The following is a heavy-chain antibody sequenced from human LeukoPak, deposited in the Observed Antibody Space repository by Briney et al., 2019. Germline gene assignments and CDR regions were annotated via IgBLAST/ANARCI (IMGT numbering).Heavy chain of an antibody. CDR2: IFYSGST. CDR1: GDSISNSY. CDR3: ARPSPHYYYGMDV. J-gene: IGHJ6*02. Sequence: PSETLSLTCTVSGDSISNSYWSWLRQPPGKGLEWIGYIFYSGSTSYNPSLKSRVTISIDTSKNQFPLKLTSVTAADTAVYYCARPSPHYYYGMDVWGQGTTVTVSS. V-gene: IGHV4-59*01.